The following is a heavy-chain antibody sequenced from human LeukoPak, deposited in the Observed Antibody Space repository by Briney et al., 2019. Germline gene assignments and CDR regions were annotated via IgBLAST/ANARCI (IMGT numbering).Heavy chain of an antibody. CDR2: IYYSGST. V-gene: IGHV4-31*03. J-gene: IGHJ5*02. D-gene: IGHD2-15*01. Sequence: PSETLSLTCTVSGGSISSGDYYWSWIRQHPGKGLGWIGYIYYSGSTYYNPSLKSRVTISVDTSKNQFSLRLSSVTAADTAVYYCARMGLAATQWFDPWGQGTLVTVSS. CDR1: GGSISSGDYY. CDR3: ARMGLAATQWFDP.